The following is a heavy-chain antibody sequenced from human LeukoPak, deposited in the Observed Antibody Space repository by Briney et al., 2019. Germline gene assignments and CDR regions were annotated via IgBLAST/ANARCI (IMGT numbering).Heavy chain of an antibody. CDR1: DGSITTYY. Sequence: SETLSLTCTVSDGSITTYYWNWIRQPAGKGLEWIGSIYHSGSTNDNPSLKSRVTTSVDTSKNQFSLKLSSVTAADTAVYYCARRGYYYDSSHYYYFDYWGQGTLFTVS. J-gene: IGHJ4*02. CDR3: ARRGYYYDSSHYYYFDY. CDR2: IYHSGST. D-gene: IGHD3-22*01. V-gene: IGHV4-59*08.